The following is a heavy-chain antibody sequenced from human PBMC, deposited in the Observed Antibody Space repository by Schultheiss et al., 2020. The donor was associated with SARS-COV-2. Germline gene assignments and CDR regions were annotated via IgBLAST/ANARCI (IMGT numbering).Heavy chain of an antibody. CDR3: AREKTENGSPYYFDY. V-gene: IGHV4-61*05. CDR1: GGSISSSSYY. CDR2: IYTSENT. D-gene: IGHD3-10*01. J-gene: IGHJ4*02. Sequence: SETLSLTCTVSGGSISSSSYYWGWIRQPPGKGLEWIGRIYTSENTNYNPSLKSRVTMSIDTSKNQFSLKLNSVTAADAAVYYCAREKTENGSPYYFDYWGQGALVTVSS.